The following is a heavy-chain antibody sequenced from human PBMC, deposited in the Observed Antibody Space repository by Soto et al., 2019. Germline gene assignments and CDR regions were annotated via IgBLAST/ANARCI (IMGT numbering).Heavy chain of an antibody. CDR3: ARGGSLNWYFDL. CDR2: INSDGSTT. CDR1: GFTFSSYW. Sequence: EVQLVESGGGLIQPGGSLRLSCAASGFTFSSYWMHWVRQAPGKGLVWVSRINSDGSTTSYADSVKGRFTISRDNAKNTLYLQMNSLRAEDTAVYYCARGGSLNWYFDLWGRGTLVTVSS. V-gene: IGHV3-74*01. D-gene: IGHD1-26*01. J-gene: IGHJ2*01.